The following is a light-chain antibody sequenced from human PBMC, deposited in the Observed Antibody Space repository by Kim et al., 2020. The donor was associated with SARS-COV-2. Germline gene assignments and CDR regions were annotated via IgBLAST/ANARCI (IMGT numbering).Light chain of an antibody. CDR2: EDN. CDR1: SGSIASNY. V-gene: IGLV6-57*01. CDR3: QSYDSSNPWV. Sequence: KTVTRSCTRSSGSIASNYVQWYQQRPGSSPSIVIYEDNQRPSGVPDRFSGSTDSSSNSASLTISGLKTEDEADYYCQSYDSSNPWVFGGGTQLTVL. J-gene: IGLJ3*02.